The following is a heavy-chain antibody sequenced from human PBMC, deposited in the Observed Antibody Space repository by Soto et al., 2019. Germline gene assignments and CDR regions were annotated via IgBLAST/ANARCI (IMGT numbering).Heavy chain of an antibody. CDR1: GYIFIDYW. D-gene: IGHD2-15*01. CDR2: VYPRDSDT. CDR3: ARPSLPGYSIHFHS. J-gene: IGHJ4*02. V-gene: IGHV5-51*01. Sequence: GESLKISCKASGYIFIDYWIGWVRQMPGKGLEWMGIVYPRDSDTRYSPSFQGQVTISADRSTGTAFLQLRSLKASDTHLYHCARPSLPGYSIHFHSGGQGTLVTVSS.